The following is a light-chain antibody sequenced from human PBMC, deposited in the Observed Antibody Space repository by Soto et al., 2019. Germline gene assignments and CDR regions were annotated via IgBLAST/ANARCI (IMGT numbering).Light chain of an antibody. Sequence: QSVLTQPPSMSGAPGQRVTISCTGSSSNIGAGYDVHWYQQLPGTAPKLLIYGNSNRPSGVPDRFSGSKSGTSASLAITGLQAEDEADYYCQSYDSSLSGFFGTGTKLTVL. J-gene: IGLJ1*01. CDR3: QSYDSSLSGF. CDR2: GNS. V-gene: IGLV1-40*01. CDR1: SSNIGAGYD.